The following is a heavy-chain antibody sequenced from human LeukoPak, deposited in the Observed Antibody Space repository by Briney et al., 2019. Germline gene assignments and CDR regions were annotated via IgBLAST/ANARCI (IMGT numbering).Heavy chain of an antibody. CDR1: GFTFSSYW. CDR2: ISGSGGST. V-gene: IGHV3-23*01. J-gene: IGHJ3*02. Sequence: GGSLRLSCAASGFTFSSYWMTWVRQAPGKGLEWVSAISGSGGSTYYADSVKGRFTISRDNSKNTLYLQMNSLRAEDTAVYYCGRVGRIAVAAPGAFDIWGQGQWSPSLQ. D-gene: IGHD6-19*01. CDR3: GRVGRIAVAAPGAFDI.